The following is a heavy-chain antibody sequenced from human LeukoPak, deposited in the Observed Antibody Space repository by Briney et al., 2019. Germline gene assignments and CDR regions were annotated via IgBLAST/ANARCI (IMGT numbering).Heavy chain of an antibody. D-gene: IGHD3-10*01. CDR1: GFTFSSYS. Sequence: GGSLRLSCVVSGFTFSSYSMSWVRQAPGKGLAWVSAISDSGDSTYYADSVKGRFTLSRDNSKNTLYLQMNSLRVEDTAVYYCAKDRGIISDYWGQGTLVTVSS. V-gene: IGHV3-23*01. CDR3: AKDRGIISDY. CDR2: ISDSGDST. J-gene: IGHJ4*02.